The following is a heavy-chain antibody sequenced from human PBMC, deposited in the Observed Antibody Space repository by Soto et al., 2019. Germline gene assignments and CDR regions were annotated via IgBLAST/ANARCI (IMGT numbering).Heavy chain of an antibody. Sequence: ETLSLTCAVYGGSFSGYYWSWIRQPPGKGLEWIGEINHSGSTNYNPSLKSRVTISVDTSKNQFSLKLSSVTAADTAVYYCASMTPIAAAGTPWFDPWGQGTLVTVSS. V-gene: IGHV4-34*01. D-gene: IGHD6-13*01. J-gene: IGHJ5*02. CDR1: GGSFSGYY. CDR3: ASMTPIAAAGTPWFDP. CDR2: INHSGST.